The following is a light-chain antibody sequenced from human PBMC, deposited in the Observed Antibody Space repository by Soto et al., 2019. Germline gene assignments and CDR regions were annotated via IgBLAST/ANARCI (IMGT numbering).Light chain of an antibody. CDR2: GNN. J-gene: IGLJ1*01. CDR1: SSNIGAGYD. V-gene: IGLV1-40*01. CDR3: QSYDSSLYV. Sequence: QSLLTQPPSVSGGPGQRVTSSCTGSSSNIGAGYDVHWYQQLPGTAPKLLIYGNNNRPSGVPDRFSGSKSGTSASLAITGLQAEDEADYYCQSYDSSLYVFGTGTKVNVL.